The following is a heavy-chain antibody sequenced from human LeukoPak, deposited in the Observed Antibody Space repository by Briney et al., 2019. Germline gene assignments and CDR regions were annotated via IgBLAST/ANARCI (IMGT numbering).Heavy chain of an antibody. J-gene: IGHJ4*02. Sequence: PGGSLRLSCVASGFTFSGNSMNWVRQAPGKGLEWVSYISSGSDTIYYADSAKGRFTISRDNAKKSLYLQMNSLRAEDTAVYYCARDRYGDYVVDYWGQGTLVTVSS. CDR3: ARDRYGDYVVDY. CDR2: ISSGSDTI. V-gene: IGHV3-48*01. D-gene: IGHD4-17*01. CDR1: GFTFSGNS.